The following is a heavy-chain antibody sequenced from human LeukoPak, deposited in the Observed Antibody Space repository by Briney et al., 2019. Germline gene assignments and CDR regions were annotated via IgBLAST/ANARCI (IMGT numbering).Heavy chain of an antibody. CDR2: IIPIFGTA. CDR1: GGTFSSYA. V-gene: IGHV1-69*06. D-gene: IGHD2/OR15-2a*01. Sequence: ASVKVSCKASGGTFSSYAISWVRQAPGQGLEWMGGIIPIFGTANYAQKFQGRVTITADKSTSTAYMELSSLRSEDTAVYYCGCSPKNNYYYYYYMDVWGKGTTVTVSS. CDR3: GCSPKNNYYYYYYMDV. J-gene: IGHJ6*03.